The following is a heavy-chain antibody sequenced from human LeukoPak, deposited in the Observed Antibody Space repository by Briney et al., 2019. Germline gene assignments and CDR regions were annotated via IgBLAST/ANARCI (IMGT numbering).Heavy chain of an antibody. Sequence: GGSLRLSCAASGFTFSSYSINWVRQAPGKGLEWVSSISSSSSYIYYADSVKGRFTISRDNAKNSLYLQMNSLRAEDTAVYYCARVGIWGSYRWESIYFDYWGQGTLVTVSS. J-gene: IGHJ4*02. D-gene: IGHD3-16*02. CDR1: GFTFSSYS. CDR3: ARVGIWGSYRWESIYFDY. V-gene: IGHV3-21*01. CDR2: ISSSSSYI.